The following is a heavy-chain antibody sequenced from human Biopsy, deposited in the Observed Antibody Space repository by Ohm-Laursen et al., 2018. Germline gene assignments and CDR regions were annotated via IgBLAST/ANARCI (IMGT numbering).Heavy chain of an antibody. D-gene: IGHD3-22*01. J-gene: IGHJ4*02. CDR1: GFTFSSYG. CDR3: AKDYRDSRGIFGIVVVRPLDY. CDR2: MSYDGTQK. Sequence: SLRLSCAASGFTFSSYGMHWVRQAPGKGLEWVATMSYDGTQKYYGDSVKGRFTISRDNSKNTLYLQMNSLRAEDTAVYYCAKDYRDSRGIFGIVVVRPLDYWGQGSLVTVSS. V-gene: IGHV3-30*18.